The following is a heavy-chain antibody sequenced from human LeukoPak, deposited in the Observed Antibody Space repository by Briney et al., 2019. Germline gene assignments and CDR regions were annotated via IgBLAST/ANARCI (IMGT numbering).Heavy chain of an antibody. D-gene: IGHD6-6*01. V-gene: IGHV4-59*12. CDR2: IYYSGST. J-gene: IGHJ4*02. Sequence: SETLSLTCTVSGGSISSYYWSWIRQPPGKGLEWIGYIYYSGSTNYNPSLKSRVTISVDTSKNQFSLKLSSVTAADTAVYYRARGELEQLGTAGYYFDYWGQGTLVTVSS. CDR1: GGSISSYY. CDR3: ARGELEQLGTAGYYFDY.